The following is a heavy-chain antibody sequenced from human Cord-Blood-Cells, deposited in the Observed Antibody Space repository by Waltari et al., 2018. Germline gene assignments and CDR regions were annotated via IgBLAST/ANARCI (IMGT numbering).Heavy chain of an antibody. V-gene: IGHV3-53*01. J-gene: IGHJ4*02. D-gene: IGHD3-22*01. CDR2: IYSGSST. CDR1: GFTVSSNY. CDR3: ARTHYYYDSSGYYFDY. Sequence: EVQLVESGGGLIQPGGSLRLSCAASGFTVSSNYMSWVRQAPGKGLEWVSVIYSGSSTYYADYVKGRFTISRDNSKNTLYLQMNSLRAEDTAVYYCARTHYYYDSSGYYFDYWVQGTLVTVSS.